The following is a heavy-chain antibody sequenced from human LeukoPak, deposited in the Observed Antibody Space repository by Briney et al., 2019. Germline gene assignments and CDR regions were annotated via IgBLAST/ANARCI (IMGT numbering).Heavy chain of an antibody. V-gene: IGHV7-4-1*02. Sequence: ASLKVSCKASGYTFTSYAMNWVRQAPGQGLEWMGWINTNTGNPTYAQGFTGRFVFSLDTSVSTAYLQISSLKAEDTAVYYCARSSDYGDQNDAFDIWGQGTMVTVSS. CDR2: INTNTGNP. D-gene: IGHD4-17*01. J-gene: IGHJ3*02. CDR1: GYTFTSYA. CDR3: ARSSDYGDQNDAFDI.